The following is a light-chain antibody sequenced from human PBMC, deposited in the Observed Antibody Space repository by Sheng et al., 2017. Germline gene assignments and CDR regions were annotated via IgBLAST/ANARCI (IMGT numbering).Light chain of an antibody. CDR3: QQFGASPS. CDR1: QSVMNNY. CDR2: AAS. Sequence: EIVLTQSPATLSLSPGERATLSCRASQSVMNNYLAWYQQKRGQPPRLLIYAASLRATGIPDRFSGSGSGTDFTLTISRLEPEDSAMYYCQQFGASPSFGPGTKVDIK. V-gene: IGKV3-20*01. J-gene: IGKJ3*01.